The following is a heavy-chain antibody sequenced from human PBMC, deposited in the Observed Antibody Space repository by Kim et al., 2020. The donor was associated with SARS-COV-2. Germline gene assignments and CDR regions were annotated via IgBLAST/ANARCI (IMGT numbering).Heavy chain of an antibody. Sequence: STYYAESVKGRFTISRDNSKNTLYLQMNSLRAEDTAVYYCARSYGDYYLDYWGQGTLVTVSS. CDR3: ARSYGDYYLDY. D-gene: IGHD4-17*01. J-gene: IGHJ4*02. CDR2: ST. V-gene: IGHV3-66*01.